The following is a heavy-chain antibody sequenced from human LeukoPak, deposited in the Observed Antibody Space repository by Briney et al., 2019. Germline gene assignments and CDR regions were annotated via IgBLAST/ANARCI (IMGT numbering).Heavy chain of an antibody. J-gene: IGHJ4*02. V-gene: IGHV4-61*02. CDR1: GGSISGGSYY. CDR2: IYTSGST. CDR3: ARSVVVPAAGYDY. Sequence: SETLSLTCTVSGGSISGGSYYWSWIRQPAGKGLEWIGRIYTSGSTNYNPSLKSRVTISVDTSKNQFSLKLSSVTAADTAVYYCARSVVVPAAGYDYWGQGTLVTVSS. D-gene: IGHD2-2*01.